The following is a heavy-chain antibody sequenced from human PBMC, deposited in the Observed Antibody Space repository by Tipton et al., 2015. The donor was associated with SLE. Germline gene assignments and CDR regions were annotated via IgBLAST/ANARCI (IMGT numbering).Heavy chain of an antibody. Sequence: TLSLTCTVSGGSISSYYWSWIRQPPGKGLEWIGYIYYSGSTNYNPSLKSRVTVSVDTSKNQFSLKLSSVTAADTAVYYCASRGVPDAFDIWGQGTMVTVSS. CDR1: GGSISSYY. CDR3: ASRGVPDAFDI. J-gene: IGHJ3*02. D-gene: IGHD3-10*01. CDR2: IYYSGST. V-gene: IGHV4-59*01.